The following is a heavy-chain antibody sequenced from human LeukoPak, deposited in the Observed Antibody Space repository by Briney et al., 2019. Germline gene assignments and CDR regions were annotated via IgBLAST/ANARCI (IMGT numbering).Heavy chain of an antibody. V-gene: IGHV4-34*01. CDR1: GGSFSGYY. D-gene: IGHD5-24*01. CDR2: INHSGST. CDR3: ARGRLGWLQLKYFDY. J-gene: IGHJ4*02. Sequence: SETLSLTCAVYGGSFSGYYWSWIRQPPGKGLEWIGEINHSGSTNYNPSLKSRVTISVDTSKNQFSLKLSSVTAADTAVHYCARGRLGWLQLKYFDYWGQGTLVTVSS.